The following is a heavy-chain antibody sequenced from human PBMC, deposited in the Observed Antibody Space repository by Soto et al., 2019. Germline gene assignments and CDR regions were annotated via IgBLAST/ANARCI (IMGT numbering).Heavy chain of an antibody. Sequence: QVQLVQSGAEVKKPGASVKVSCKASGYTFTGYYMHWVRQAPGQGLEWMGWINPNSGRTNYAQKFQGRVTMTRDTSISTAYMELSRLRSDDTAVYYCARDGPYGDHFDYWGQGTLVTVSS. V-gene: IGHV1-2*02. CDR1: GYTFTGYY. CDR3: ARDGPYGDHFDY. CDR2: INPNSGRT. D-gene: IGHD4-17*01. J-gene: IGHJ4*02.